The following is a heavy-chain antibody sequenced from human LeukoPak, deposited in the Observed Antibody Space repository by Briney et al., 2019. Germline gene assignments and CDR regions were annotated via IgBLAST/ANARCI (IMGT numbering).Heavy chain of an antibody. CDR1: GFTVSSNY. V-gene: IGHV3-66*01. CDR2: IYSVNRT. Sequence: GGSLRLSCAASGFTVSSNYMSWVRQAPGKGLEWVSVIYSVNRTSYADSVKGRFTISRDSSKNTLCLQMNSLRAEDTAVYYCARSPPWAPLDYWGQGTLVTVSS. CDR3: ARSPPWAPLDY. J-gene: IGHJ4*02.